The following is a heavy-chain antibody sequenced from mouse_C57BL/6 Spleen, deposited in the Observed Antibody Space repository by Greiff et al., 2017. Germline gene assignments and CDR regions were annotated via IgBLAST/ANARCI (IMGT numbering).Heavy chain of an antibody. CDR3: ARFDGHAMDY. D-gene: IGHD2-3*01. CDR2: INPSSGYT. Sequence: QVQLQQSGAELARPGASVKMSCKASGYTFTSYTMHWVKQRPGQGLEWIGYINPSSGYTKYNQKFKDKATLTADKSSSPAYMQLSSLTSEDSAVYYCARFDGHAMDYWGQGTSVTVSS. CDR1: GYTFTSYT. V-gene: IGHV1-4*01. J-gene: IGHJ4*01.